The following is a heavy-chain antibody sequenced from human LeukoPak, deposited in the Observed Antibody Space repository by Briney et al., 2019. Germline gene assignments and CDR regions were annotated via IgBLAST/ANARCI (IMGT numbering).Heavy chain of an antibody. J-gene: IGHJ1*01. Sequence: PGGSLRISCAASGFPFDDYAMLWVRQAPGKGLEWVSFSWHGETTYYADSVKGRFTISRDNSKNTLYLQMNSLRAEDTAVYYCAKGGYGDRSRCQHWGQGTLVTVSP. V-gene: IGHV3-23*01. D-gene: IGHD4-17*01. CDR1: GFPFDDYA. CDR3: AKGGYGDRSRCQH. CDR2: FSWHGETT.